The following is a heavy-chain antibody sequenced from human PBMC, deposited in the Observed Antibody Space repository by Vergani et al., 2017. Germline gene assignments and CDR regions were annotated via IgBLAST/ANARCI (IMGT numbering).Heavy chain of an antibody. J-gene: IGHJ6*02. CDR2: ISGSVGST. D-gene: IGHD5-12*01. CDR1: GFTFNHYA. CDR3: AKANPRNSGYDYLYNYHAMDA. Sequence: EVQLLESGGDLVQPGGSLRLSCAASGFTFNHYAMNWVRQAPGKGLEWVSGISGSVGSTYYAGSVKGRFTISRDRSKNTLYLQMNSLCAGDTAVYYCAKANPRNSGYDYLYNYHAMDAWGQGTTVTVSS. V-gene: IGHV3-23*01.